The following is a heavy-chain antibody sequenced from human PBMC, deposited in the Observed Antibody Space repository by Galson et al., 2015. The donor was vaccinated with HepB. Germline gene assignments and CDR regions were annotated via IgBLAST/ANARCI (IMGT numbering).Heavy chain of an antibody. CDR2: IYNDGSST. J-gene: IGHJ2*01. CDR1: GFTFSNYW. Sequence: SLRLSCAASGFTFSNYWMHWVRQAPGKGLVWVAGIYNDGSSTNYADSVKGRFTISRDNAKNILYLQMNSLRAEDTAVYYCAKEVAGLGGTGMRDFDLWGHGTLVTVSS. D-gene: IGHD5-12*01. V-gene: IGHV3-74*01. CDR3: AKEVAGLGGTGMRDFDL.